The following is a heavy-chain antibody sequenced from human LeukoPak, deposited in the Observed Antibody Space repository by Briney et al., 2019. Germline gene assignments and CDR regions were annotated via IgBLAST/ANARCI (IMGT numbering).Heavy chain of an antibody. J-gene: IGHJ5*02. Sequence: SETLSLTCTVSGGSISSGGYYWSWIRQHPGKGLEWIGYIYYSGSTYYNPSLKSRVTISVDTSKNQFSLKLSSVTAADTAVYYCARDSSGYYPNWFDPWGQGTLVTVSS. CDR1: GGSISSGGYY. V-gene: IGHV4-31*03. CDR3: ARDSSGYYPNWFDP. CDR2: IYYSGST. D-gene: IGHD3-22*01.